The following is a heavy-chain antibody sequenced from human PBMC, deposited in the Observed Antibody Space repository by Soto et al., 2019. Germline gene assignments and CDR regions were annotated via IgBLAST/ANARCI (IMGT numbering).Heavy chain of an antibody. CDR3: VHSEATEWRDHFDY. CDR1: GFSVTSNGVT. Sequence: QITLKESGPTLVKPKQTLTLTCTCSGFSVTSNGVTVGWIRQPPGKALEWLALIYWDDDRRYSPSLNNRLTITKDTSKNQVVLTMTNMDPVDTATYYCVHSEATEWRDHFDYWGQGTLVTVSS. J-gene: IGHJ4*02. CDR2: IYWDDDR. D-gene: IGHD3-3*01. V-gene: IGHV2-5*02.